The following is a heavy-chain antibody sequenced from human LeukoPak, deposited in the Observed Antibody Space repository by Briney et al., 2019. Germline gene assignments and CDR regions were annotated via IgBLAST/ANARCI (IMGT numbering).Heavy chain of an antibody. CDR2: INAGNGNT. V-gene: IGHV1-3*01. CDR3: ARDRAVAGPPLGY. J-gene: IGHJ4*02. CDR1: GYTFTSYA. D-gene: IGHD6-19*01. Sequence: ASVKVSCKASGYTFTSYAMHWVRQAPGQRLEWMGWINAGNGNTKYSQKFQGRVTITRDTSASTAYIELSSLRSEDTAVYYCARDRAVAGPPLGYWGQGTLVTVSS.